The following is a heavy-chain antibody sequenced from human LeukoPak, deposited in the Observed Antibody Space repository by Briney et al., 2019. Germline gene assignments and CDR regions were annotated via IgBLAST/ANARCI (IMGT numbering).Heavy chain of an antibody. Sequence: ASVKVSCMASGYTFNSHGISWVRQAPGQGLEWMGSISAYNGDKDFAQNFQGRLTMTTDTSTSTAYMGLRSLRSEDTAVYYCARGPENYDSSGYFDYWGQGTLVTVSS. J-gene: IGHJ4*02. CDR1: GYTFNSHG. V-gene: IGHV1-18*01. D-gene: IGHD3-22*01. CDR3: ARGPENYDSSGYFDY. CDR2: ISAYNGDK.